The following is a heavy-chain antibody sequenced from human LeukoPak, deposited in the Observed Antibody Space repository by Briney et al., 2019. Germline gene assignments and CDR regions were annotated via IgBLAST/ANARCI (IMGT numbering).Heavy chain of an antibody. CDR1: GFTFSSYG. CDR2: IRSDGSNK. V-gene: IGHV3-30*02. CDR3: AKDYYGSGSHFDY. D-gene: IGHD3-10*01. Sequence: GGSLRLSCAASGFTFSSYGMHWVRQAPGTGLEWVAFIRSDGSNKNYADSVKGRFTISRDNSKNTLYLQMNSLRPDDTAVYYCAKDYYGSGSHFDYWGQGTLVTVSS. J-gene: IGHJ4*02.